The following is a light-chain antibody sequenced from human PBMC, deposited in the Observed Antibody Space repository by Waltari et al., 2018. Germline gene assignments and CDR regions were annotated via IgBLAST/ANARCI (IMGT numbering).Light chain of an antibody. Sequence: SYVLTQPPSVSVAPGNTARITCRGNHLGSKSVHWYQQKPGQAPVLTVYDDTDRPSGIPERFSGSNSGNTATLTISRVEAGDEADYYCQVWDSSSDHWVFGGGTKLTVL. CDR2: DDT. J-gene: IGLJ3*02. CDR3: QVWDSSSDHWV. CDR1: HLGSKS. V-gene: IGLV3-21*03.